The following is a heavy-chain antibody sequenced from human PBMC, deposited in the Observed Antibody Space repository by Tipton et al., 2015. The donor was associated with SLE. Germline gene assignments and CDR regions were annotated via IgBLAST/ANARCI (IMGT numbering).Heavy chain of an antibody. V-gene: IGHV3-66*02. J-gene: IGHJ4*02. Sequence: SLRLSCAASGFTFSSYWMHWVRQAPGKGLVWVSVIYSGGSTYYADSVKGRFTISRDNSKNTLYLQMNSLRAEDTAVYYCARDRGNSWFFFDYWGQGTLVTVSS. CDR3: ARDRGNSWFFFDY. D-gene: IGHD6-13*01. CDR2: IYSGGST. CDR1: GFTFSSYW.